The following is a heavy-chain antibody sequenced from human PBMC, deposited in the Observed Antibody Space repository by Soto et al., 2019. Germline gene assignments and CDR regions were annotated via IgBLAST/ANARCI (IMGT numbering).Heavy chain of an antibody. CDR1: GFTFSDHY. CDR2: TRNKANSYST. CDR3: ARVALSSYPRKYSDY. D-gene: IGHD6-19*01. Sequence: EVQLVESGGGLVQPGGSLRLSCAASGFTFSDHYMDWVRQAPGTGLQWFGRTRNKANSYSTEYAASVKGRFTISRDDSKNSLYLQMHSLKTEDTAVYYCARVALSSYPRKYSDYWVQETLVTVSS. V-gene: IGHV3-72*01. J-gene: IGHJ4*02.